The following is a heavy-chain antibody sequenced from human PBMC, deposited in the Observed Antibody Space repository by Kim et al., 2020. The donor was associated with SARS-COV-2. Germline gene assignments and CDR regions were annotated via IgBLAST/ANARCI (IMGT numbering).Heavy chain of an antibody. V-gene: IGHV3-21*01. Sequence: GGSLRLSCAASGFTFSSFMMSWVRQAPGKGLEWVSSISTGSAYIYYADSVKGRFTISRDNAKSSLCLQMNSLRAEDTAVYYCTRGRDEANYFDYWGQGTLVTVSS. CDR3: TRGRDEANYFDY. CDR2: ISTGSAYI. CDR1: GFTFSSFM. J-gene: IGHJ4*02.